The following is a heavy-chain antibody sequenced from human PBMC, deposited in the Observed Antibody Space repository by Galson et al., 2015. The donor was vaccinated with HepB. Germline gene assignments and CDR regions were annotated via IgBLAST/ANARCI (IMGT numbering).Heavy chain of an antibody. CDR2: ISGSGTTT. CDR1: GFSFSEFY. V-gene: IGHV3-11*01. CDR3: ARAAGWIDP. Sequence: SLRLSCAASGFSFSEFYLTWIRQAPGKGLEWISYISGSGTTTYYADSVKGRFTVSRDNAKNSLYLQMNSLRAEDTAVYYCARAAGWIDPWGQGTLVTVSS. J-gene: IGHJ5*02.